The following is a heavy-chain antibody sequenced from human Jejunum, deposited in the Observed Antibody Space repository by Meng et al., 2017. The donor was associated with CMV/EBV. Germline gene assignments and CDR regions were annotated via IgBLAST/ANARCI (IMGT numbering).Heavy chain of an antibody. V-gene: IGHV3-21*06. CDR3: ARDMCTTTSCYGRLNYYYYAMDV. J-gene: IGHJ6*02. D-gene: IGHD2-2*01. CDR2: VSSGSGYI. Sequence: VRQAPGKGLEWVSSVSSGSGYIYYADAVKGRFTISRDNAKNSLYLQMNSLRAEDTAMYFCARDMCTTTSCYGRLNYYYYAMDVWGQGTTVTVSS.